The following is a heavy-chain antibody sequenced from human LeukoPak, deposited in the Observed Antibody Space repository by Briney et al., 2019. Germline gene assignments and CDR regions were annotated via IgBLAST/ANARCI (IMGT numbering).Heavy chain of an antibody. CDR2: INPSGGNT. V-gene: IGHV1-46*01. D-gene: IGHD4-17*01. CDR3: ARGTGVHYDDYSYFDC. Sequence: ASVKVSCKASGYTFTNYYMHWVRQAPGQGLEWTGIINPSGGNTKYAQKFQGRVTLTRDTSTSTVYMELSSLRSEDTAVYYCARGTGVHYDDYSYFDCWGRGTLVTVSP. CDR1: GYTFTNYY. J-gene: IGHJ4*02.